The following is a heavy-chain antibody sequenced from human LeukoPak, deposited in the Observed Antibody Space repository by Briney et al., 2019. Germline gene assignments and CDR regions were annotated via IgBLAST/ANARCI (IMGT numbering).Heavy chain of an antibody. J-gene: IGHJ4*02. V-gene: IGHV4-34*01. CDR3: ARSEAGAAAILFDY. Sequence: SETLSLTCAVYGGSFSGYYWSWIRQPPGKGLEWIGEINHSGSTNYNPSLKSRVTISVDTFKNQFSLKLSSVTAADTAVYYCARSEAGAAAILFDYWGQGTLVIVSS. CDR1: GGSFSGYY. D-gene: IGHD2-2*02. CDR2: INHSGST.